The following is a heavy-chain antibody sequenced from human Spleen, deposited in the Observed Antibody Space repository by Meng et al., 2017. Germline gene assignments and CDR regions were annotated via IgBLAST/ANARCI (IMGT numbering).Heavy chain of an antibody. Sequence: GESLKISCAASGFTFSSYWMNWVRQAPGKGLEWVAVIYADGSTYYGDSVKGRFTISRDNSENTIFLEMNTLGSEDTALYFCARSDSGTFFAYFDYWGQGTLVTVSS. CDR1: GFTFSSYW. D-gene: IGHD1-26*01. CDR2: IYADGST. J-gene: IGHJ4*02. CDR3: ARSDSGTFFAYFDY. V-gene: IGHV3-66*02.